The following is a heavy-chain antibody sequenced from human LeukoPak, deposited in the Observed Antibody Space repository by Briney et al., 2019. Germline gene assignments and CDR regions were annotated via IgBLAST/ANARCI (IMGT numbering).Heavy chain of an antibody. CDR2: IYYSGRT. CDR1: GGSISSYY. J-gene: IGHJ4*02. Sequence: PSETLSLTCTVSGGSISSYYWSWLRQPPGKGLEWIGYIYYSGRTNYNPSLKSRVTISVDTSKNQFSLKLSSVTAADTAVYYCARDFGGLFSDYWGQGTLVTVSS. D-gene: IGHD3-16*01. CDR3: ARDFGGLFSDY. V-gene: IGHV4-59*01.